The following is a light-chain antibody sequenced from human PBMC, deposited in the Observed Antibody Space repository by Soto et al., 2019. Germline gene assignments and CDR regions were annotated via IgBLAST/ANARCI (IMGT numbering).Light chain of an antibody. CDR1: QSISCN. V-gene: IGKV1-39*01. Sequence: DIQMTQSPSSLSASVGDRVTITCRASQSISCNLNWYQQKPGKAPKLLIYAASNLQSGVPSTFRGSGSGTDFTLTISSLQPEDFATYYCQQSHSIPWTFGQGTKVDIK. J-gene: IGKJ1*01. CDR3: QQSHSIPWT. CDR2: AAS.